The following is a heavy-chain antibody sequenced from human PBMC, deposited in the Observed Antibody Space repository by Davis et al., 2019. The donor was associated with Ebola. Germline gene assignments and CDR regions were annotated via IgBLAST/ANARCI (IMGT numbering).Heavy chain of an antibody. CDR2: IYYSGST. Sequence: MPGGSLRLSCTVSGGSISSYYWSWIRQPPGKGLEWIGYIYYSGSTNYNPSLKSRVTISVDTSKNQFSLKLSSVTAADTAVYYCARVNSSGLDYWGQGTLVTVSS. CDR3: ARVNSSGLDY. D-gene: IGHD3-22*01. CDR1: GGSISSYY. V-gene: IGHV4-59*01. J-gene: IGHJ4*02.